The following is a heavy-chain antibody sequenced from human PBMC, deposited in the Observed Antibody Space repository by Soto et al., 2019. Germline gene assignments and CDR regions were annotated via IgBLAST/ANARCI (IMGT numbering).Heavy chain of an antibody. CDR1: GYTFTSYG. V-gene: IGHV1-18*01. CDR2: ISAYNGNT. Sequence: ASVKVSCKASGYTFTSYGISWVLQAPGQGLEWMGWISAYNGNTNYAQKLQGRVTMTTDTSTSTAYMELRSLRSDDTAVYYCARDRYDILTGYYQYFDYWGQGTLVTVSS. D-gene: IGHD3-9*01. J-gene: IGHJ4*02. CDR3: ARDRYDILTGYYQYFDY.